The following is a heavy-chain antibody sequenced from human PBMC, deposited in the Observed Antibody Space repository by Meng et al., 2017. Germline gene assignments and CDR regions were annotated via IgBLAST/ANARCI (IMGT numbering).Heavy chain of an antibody. D-gene: IGHD3-22*01. J-gene: IGHJ4*02. V-gene: IGHV1-3*01. CDR2: INAGNGNT. CDR1: GYTFTSYA. CDR3: ARGGGWLLITTNFDY. Sequence: ASVKVSCKASGYTFTSYAMHWVRQAPGQRLEWMGWINAGNGNTKYSQKFQGRVTITRDTSASTAYMELSSLRSEDTAVYYCARGGGWLLITTNFDYWGQGTLVTVSS.